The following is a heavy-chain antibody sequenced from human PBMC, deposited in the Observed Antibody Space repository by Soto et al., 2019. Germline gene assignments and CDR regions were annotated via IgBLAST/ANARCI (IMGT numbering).Heavy chain of an antibody. V-gene: IGHV1-3*01. CDR2: INAGNGNT. CDR3: ARVLVGATPVDY. Sequence: ASVKVCCKASGYTFTSNAMHWARQAPGQRLEWMGWINAGNGNTKYSQKFQGRVTITRDTSASTAYMELSSLRSEDTAVYYCARVLVGATPVDYWGQGTLVTVSS. D-gene: IGHD1-26*01. J-gene: IGHJ4*02. CDR1: GYTFTSNA.